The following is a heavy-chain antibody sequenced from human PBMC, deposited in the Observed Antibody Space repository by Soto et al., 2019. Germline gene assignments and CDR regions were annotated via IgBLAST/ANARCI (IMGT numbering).Heavy chain of an antibody. J-gene: IGHJ4*02. CDR2: IYYSGST. CDR3: AKDFRSGWSRGFDY. CDR1: GGSISSGSYY. Sequence: PSETLSLTCTVSGGSISSGSYYWTWIRQHPGKGLEWIGYIYYSGSTYYNPSLKSRVTISIDTSKNQFSLKLSSVTAAATAGYYCAKDFRSGWSRGFDYWGQGTLVPVSS. V-gene: IGHV4-31*03. D-gene: IGHD3-3*01.